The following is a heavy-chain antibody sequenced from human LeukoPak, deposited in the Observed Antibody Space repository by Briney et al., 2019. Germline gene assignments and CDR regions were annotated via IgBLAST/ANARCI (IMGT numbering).Heavy chain of an antibody. CDR3: ARGGRSCIGGPPDY. D-gene: IGHD2-15*01. CDR1: GYSFTTYW. Sequence: GESLKISCQSSGYSFTTYWIGWVRQMPGKGLEWMGIIYPGDSDTRYSPSFQGQVTISADKSISTAYLQWSSLQASDTAMYYCARGGRSCIGGPPDYWGQGTLGTVSS. V-gene: IGHV5-51*01. J-gene: IGHJ4*02. CDR2: IYPGDSDT.